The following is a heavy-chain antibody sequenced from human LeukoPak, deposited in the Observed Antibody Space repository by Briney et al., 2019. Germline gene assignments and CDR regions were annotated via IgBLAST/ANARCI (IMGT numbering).Heavy chain of an antibody. J-gene: IGHJ6*03. CDR1: GYTFTSYD. D-gene: IGHD5-12*01. CDR2: MNPNSGNT. Sequence: GASVKVSCKASGYTFTSYDINWVRQATGQGLEWMGWMNPNSGNTGYAQKFQGRVTVTRNTSISTAYMELSSLRSEDTAVYYCARAVMGRWLRFQVGTYYYYYMDVWGKGTTVTVSS. CDR3: ARAVMGRWLRFQVGTYYYYYMDV. V-gene: IGHV1-8*01.